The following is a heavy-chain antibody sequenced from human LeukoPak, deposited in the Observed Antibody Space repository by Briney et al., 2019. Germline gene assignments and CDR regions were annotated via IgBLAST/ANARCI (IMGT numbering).Heavy chain of an antibody. Sequence: GRSLRLSCAASGFTFSSYAMHWVRQAPGKGLEWVAVISYDGSNKYYADSVKGRFTISRDNSKNTLYLQMNSPRAEDTAVYYCARDPPVRAKAMYYFDYWGQGTLVTVSS. D-gene: IGHD3-10*01. J-gene: IGHJ4*02. CDR3: ARDPPVRAKAMYYFDY. CDR1: GFTFSSYA. V-gene: IGHV3-30-3*01. CDR2: ISYDGSNK.